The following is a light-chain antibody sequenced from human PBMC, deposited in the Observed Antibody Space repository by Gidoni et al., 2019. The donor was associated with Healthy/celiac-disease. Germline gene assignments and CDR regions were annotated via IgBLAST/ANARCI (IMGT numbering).Light chain of an antibody. CDR3: QQRRNWPT. Sequence: ESVLTQSPATLSLSPGERTTLSCTASQSVSSYLAWYQQKTGQAPRLLIYDASNRATGIPARFSGSGSGTNFTLTISSLEPEDLAVYYCQQRRNWPTFGPGTKVDIK. J-gene: IGKJ3*01. V-gene: IGKV3-11*01. CDR1: QSVSSY. CDR2: DAS.